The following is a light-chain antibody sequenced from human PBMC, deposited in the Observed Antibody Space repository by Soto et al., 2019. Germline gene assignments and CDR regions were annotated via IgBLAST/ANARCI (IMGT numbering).Light chain of an antibody. CDR2: KAS. CDR1: QRISSW. J-gene: IGKJ1*01. Sequence: DIQMTQSPSTLSASVGDRVTITSRTSQRISSWLAWYQQRPGKAPKLLIYKASTLESGVPSRFSGSESGTEFTLTISSLQPEDFATYYCQQYTPYSWTFGQGTKVEIK. CDR3: QQYTPYSWT. V-gene: IGKV1-5*03.